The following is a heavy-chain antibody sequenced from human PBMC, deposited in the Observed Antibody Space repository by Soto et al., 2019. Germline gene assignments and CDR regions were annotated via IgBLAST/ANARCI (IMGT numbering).Heavy chain of an antibody. V-gene: IGHV4-31*03. D-gene: IGHD6-13*01. CDR2: ISYSGST. CDR1: GGSIISGDYF. J-gene: IGHJ4*02. Sequence: PSETLSLTCSVSGGSIISGDYFFICIRQHPGKGLQLIGYISYSGSTSYNPSLQSRVTISTDTSKNQFSLKLSSVTAADTAVYYCARVSPITAAGTLDYWGQGTLVTVSS. CDR3: ARVSPITAAGTLDY.